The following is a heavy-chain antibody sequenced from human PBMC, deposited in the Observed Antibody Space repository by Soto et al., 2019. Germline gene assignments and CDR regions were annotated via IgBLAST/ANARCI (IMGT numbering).Heavy chain of an antibody. D-gene: IGHD6-13*01. V-gene: IGHV4-4*07. J-gene: IGHJ5*02. CDR1: GGSISSYY. CDR2: IYTSGST. Sequence: PSETLSLTCTVSGGSISSYYWSWIRQPAGKGLEWIGRIYTSGSTNYNPSLKSRVTMSVDTSKNQFSLKLSSVTAADTAVYYCASSPRTAAAGKSPWFDPWGQGTLVTVSS. CDR3: ASSPRTAAAGKSPWFDP.